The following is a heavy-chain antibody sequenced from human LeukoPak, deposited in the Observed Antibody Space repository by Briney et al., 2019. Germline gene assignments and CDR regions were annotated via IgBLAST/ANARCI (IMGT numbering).Heavy chain of an antibody. CDR1: GGSISSHH. J-gene: IGHJ3*02. D-gene: IGHD1-26*01. CDR2: IYYSGST. Sequence: SETLSLTCTVSGGSISSHHWSWIRQPPGKGLEWIGYIYYSGSTNYNPSLKSRVTISVDTSKNQFPLKLSSVTAADTAVYYCARSVGAREPDAFDIWGQGTMVTVSS. CDR3: ARSVGAREPDAFDI. V-gene: IGHV4-59*11.